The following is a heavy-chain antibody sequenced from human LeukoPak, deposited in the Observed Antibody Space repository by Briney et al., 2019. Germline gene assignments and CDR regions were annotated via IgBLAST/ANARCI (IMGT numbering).Heavy chain of an antibody. Sequence: GGSLRLSCAASGFTFRNYVIHWVRQAPGKGLEWEAVTSSDLNVKLYADSVKGRFTISRDNSRSTLYLQMNSLRPEDTAIYYCAREGYYGSGSPPTLYFDYWGQGTLVTVSS. V-gene: IGHV3-30-3*01. CDR2: TSSDLNVK. CDR3: AREGYYGSGSPPTLYFDY. D-gene: IGHD3-10*01. J-gene: IGHJ4*02. CDR1: GFTFRNYV.